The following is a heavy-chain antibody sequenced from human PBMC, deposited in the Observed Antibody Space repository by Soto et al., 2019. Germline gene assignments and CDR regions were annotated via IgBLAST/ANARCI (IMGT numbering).Heavy chain of an antibody. Sequence: QVQLVQSGAEVKKPGASVKVSCKASGYSFTNYGLHWVRQAPGQRLEWMGCISSGKGHTKYSQKFQGRVTITRDTSANTAYMDLSSLRSEDTALYYCAREAGRFSGYDDAFDIWGQGTMVTVSS. CDR2: ISSGKGHT. CDR1: GYSFTNYG. V-gene: IGHV1-3*01. J-gene: IGHJ3*02. D-gene: IGHD5-12*01. CDR3: AREAGRFSGYDDAFDI.